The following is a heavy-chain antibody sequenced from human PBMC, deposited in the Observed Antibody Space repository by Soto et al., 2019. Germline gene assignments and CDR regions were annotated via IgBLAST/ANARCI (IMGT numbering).Heavy chain of an antibody. Sequence: QVHLLLQSGAEVKKPGSSVRVACKASGGNPSNSAISWVRQAPGQGLEWMGGIIPVFGIMSHAQNLQGRVTITADESTSTAYMELSSLRCEDTAVYFCAGGRIVVAGSSAYYSMDVWGQGTTVTVSS. V-gene: IGHV1-69*01. D-gene: IGHD6-19*01. CDR2: IIPVFGIM. CDR3: AGGRIVVAGSSAYYSMDV. J-gene: IGHJ6*02. CDR1: GGNPSNSA.